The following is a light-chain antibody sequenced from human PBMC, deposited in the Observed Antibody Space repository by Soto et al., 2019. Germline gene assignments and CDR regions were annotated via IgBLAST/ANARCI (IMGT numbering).Light chain of an antibody. Sequence: QSALTQPPSASGSPGQSVAISCTGTSSDVGGYNYVSWYQQHPGKAPKLMIYEVNKRPSGVPDRFSGSKSGNTASLTVSGLQAEDEADYYCSSYAGSSNVFGTGTNTVL. CDR3: SSYAGSSNV. J-gene: IGLJ1*01. CDR2: EVN. CDR1: SSDVGGYNY. V-gene: IGLV2-8*01.